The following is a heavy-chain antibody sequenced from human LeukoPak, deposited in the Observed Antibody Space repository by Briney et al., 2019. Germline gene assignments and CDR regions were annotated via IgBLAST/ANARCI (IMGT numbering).Heavy chain of an antibody. CDR3: ARLGYCSGGSCYWIDP. V-gene: IGHV4-39*01. CDR1: GGSISSSSYY. D-gene: IGHD2-15*01. J-gene: IGHJ5*02. Sequence: SETLSLTCTVSGGSISSSSYYWGWIRQPPGKGLEWIVSIYYSGSTYYNPSLKSRVTISVDTSKNQFSLKLSSVTAADTAVYYCARLGYCSGGSCYWIDPWGQGTRVTVSS. CDR2: IYYSGST.